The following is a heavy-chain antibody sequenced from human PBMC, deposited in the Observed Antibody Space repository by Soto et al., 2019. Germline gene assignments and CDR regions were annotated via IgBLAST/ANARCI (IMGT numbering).Heavy chain of an antibody. Sequence: GGSLRLSCAASGFTFSSYAMSWVRQAPGKGLEWVSAISGSGGSTYYADSVKGRFTISRDNSKNTLYLQTNSLRAEDTAVYYCSKYQFLTPTDRVQQYYMDVWGKGTTVTVAS. CDR3: SKYQFLTPTDRVQQYYMDV. D-gene: IGHD2-2*01. V-gene: IGHV3-23*01. CDR2: ISGSGGST. CDR1: GFTFSSYA. J-gene: IGHJ6*03.